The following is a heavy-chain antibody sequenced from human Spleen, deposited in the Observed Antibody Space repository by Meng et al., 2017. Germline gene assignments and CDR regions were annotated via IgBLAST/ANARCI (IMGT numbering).Heavy chain of an antibody. D-gene: IGHD1-26*01. CDR2: ISGSGSNI. CDR1: GFTFSDFA. Sequence: GESLKISCAASGFTFSDFAMNWVRQAPGKGLEWVSTISGSGSNIYYEGSVKGRFTVSRDNSKNTLYLQMHSLRAEDTAVYYCARQVGPDYWGQGTLVTVSS. V-gene: IGHV3-23*01. CDR3: ARQVGPDY. J-gene: IGHJ4*02.